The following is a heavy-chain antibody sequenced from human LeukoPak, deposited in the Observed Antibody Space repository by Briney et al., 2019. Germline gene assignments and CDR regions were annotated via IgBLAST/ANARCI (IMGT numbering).Heavy chain of an antibody. V-gene: IGHV3-33*08. CDR2: IWYDGSNK. CDR3: ARGYSSSWYAYRVTDVEYFQH. J-gene: IGHJ1*01. CDR1: GFTFSSYG. D-gene: IGHD6-13*01. Sequence: GGSLRLSCAASGFTFSSYGMHWVRQAPGKGLEWVAVIWYDGSNKYYADSVKGRFTISRDNSKNTPYLQMNSLRAEDTAVYCCARGYSSSWYAYRVTDVEYFQHWGQGTLVTVSS.